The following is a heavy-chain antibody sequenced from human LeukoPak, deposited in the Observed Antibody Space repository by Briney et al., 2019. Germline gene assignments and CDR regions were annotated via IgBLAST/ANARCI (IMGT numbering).Heavy chain of an antibody. D-gene: IGHD2-2*01. CDR3: ARDNSYCSSTSCYYNWFDP. V-gene: IGHV4-61*02. Sequence: SGTLSLTCTVSGGSISSGSNCWSWIRQPAGKGLEWVGRIYISGRPNYTPSLKSRVTISVDTSKNQISLRLSSVTAADTAVYYCARDNSYCSSTSCYYNWFDPWGQGTLVTVSS. CDR1: GGSISSGSNC. CDR2: IYISGRP. J-gene: IGHJ5*02.